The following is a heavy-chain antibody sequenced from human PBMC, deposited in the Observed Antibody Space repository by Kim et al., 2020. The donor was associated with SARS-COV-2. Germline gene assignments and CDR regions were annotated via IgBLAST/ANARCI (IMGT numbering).Heavy chain of an antibody. CDR3: ARDLGSSSWYYPLDY. CDR1: GFTFSSYS. V-gene: IGHV3-48*02. D-gene: IGHD6-13*01. CDR2: ISSSGVAI. J-gene: IGHJ4*02. Sequence: GGSLRLSCAASGFTFSSYSMNWVRQAPGKGLEWVSYISSSGVAIFYADSVKGRFTISRDNAENILYLQMSSLRDEDTALYYCARDLGSSSWYYPLDYWGQGTLVTVSS.